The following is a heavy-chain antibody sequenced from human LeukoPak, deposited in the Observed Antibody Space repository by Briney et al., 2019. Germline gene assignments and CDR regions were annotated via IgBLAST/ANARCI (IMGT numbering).Heavy chain of an antibody. D-gene: IGHD1-14*01. CDR1: GFTVSNNY. V-gene: IGHV3-66*02. J-gene: IGHJ4*02. Sequence: PGGSLRLSCAASGFTVSNNYMSWVRQAPGKGLEWVSVIYSGGSTYYADFVKGRFTISKDNSKNTLYLQMNSLRAEDTAVYYCVRDLGDNPDYWGQGTLVTVSS. CDR3: VRDLGDNPDY. CDR2: IYSGGST.